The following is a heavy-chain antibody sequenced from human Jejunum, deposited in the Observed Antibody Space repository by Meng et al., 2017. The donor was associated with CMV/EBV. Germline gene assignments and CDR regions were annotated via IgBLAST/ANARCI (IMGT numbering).Heavy chain of an antibody. J-gene: IGHJ3*01. CDR3: SRDRWSEGSADV. D-gene: IGHD4-23*01. CDR2: ITLSGNTA. V-gene: IGHV3-23*01. Sequence: AAAGFSLGSHGRNWVRQAPGKGLEWVASITLSGNTAYYAESAKGRFTISKDNSKNTLYLQMTSLTGDDTAVYYCSRDRWSEGSADVWGQGTVVTVSS. CDR1: GFSLGSHG.